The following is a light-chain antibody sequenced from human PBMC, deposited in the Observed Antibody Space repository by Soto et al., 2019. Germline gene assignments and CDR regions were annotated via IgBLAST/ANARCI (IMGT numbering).Light chain of an antibody. V-gene: IGKV1-39*01. CDR2: AAS. CDR1: QSISNN. CDR3: QQTYSSST. J-gene: IGKJ3*01. Sequence: DIQMTQSPSSLSASVGDRVTITCRASQSISNNLNWYHQKPGTPPKLLIFAASTLQSGVPSRFRGGGSGTDFTLTINSLKPEDFATYYCQQTYSSSTFGPGTKVDIK.